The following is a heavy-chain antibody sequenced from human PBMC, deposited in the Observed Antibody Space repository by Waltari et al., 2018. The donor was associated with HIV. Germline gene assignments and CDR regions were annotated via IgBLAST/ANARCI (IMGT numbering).Heavy chain of an antibody. CDR1: GFIFNSYS. Sequence: EVQLVESGGGPVKPGESLRLSCVTSGFIFNSYSMNWVRQAPGKGPEWVSTISSSGNFKHYEDRVKGRFTISRDNAENSLYLQMNGLRAEDTAIYYCARDSRGSTWSLNWFDPWGQGTLVTVSS. V-gene: IGHV3-21*02. CDR2: ISSSGNFK. CDR3: ARDSRGSTWSLNWFDP. D-gene: IGHD6-6*01. J-gene: IGHJ5*02.